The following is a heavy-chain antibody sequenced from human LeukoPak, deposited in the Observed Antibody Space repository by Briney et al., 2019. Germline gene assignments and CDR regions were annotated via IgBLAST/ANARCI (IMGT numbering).Heavy chain of an antibody. J-gene: IGHJ4*02. CDR2: IWYDGSNK. D-gene: IGHD1-20*01. V-gene: IGHV3-33*01. CDR1: GFTFSSDG. Sequence: GGSLRLSCAASGFTFSSDGMHWVRQAPGKGLEWVAVIWYDGSNKYYADSVKGRFTISRDNSKNTLYLQMNSLRAEDTAVYYCAREGSSITGTIDYWGQGTLVTVSS. CDR3: AREGSSITGTIDY.